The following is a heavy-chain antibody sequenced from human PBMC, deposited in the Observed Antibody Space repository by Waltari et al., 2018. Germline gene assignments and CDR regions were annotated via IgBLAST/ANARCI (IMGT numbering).Heavy chain of an antibody. CDR1: AITVVTKY. D-gene: IGHD6-25*01. Sequence: EVQLVESGGGLVQPGGSLRFSWAASAITVVTKYMSWVRQAPGKVLELISLIYSSGSTYYADSVKGRFTISRDNSKNTLYLQMNSLRSEDTAVYFCARDPPGVAAAGPGRGWGQGTLVTVSS. CDR2: IYSSGST. J-gene: IGHJ4*02. CDR3: ARDPPGVAAAGPGRG. V-gene: IGHV3-66*02.